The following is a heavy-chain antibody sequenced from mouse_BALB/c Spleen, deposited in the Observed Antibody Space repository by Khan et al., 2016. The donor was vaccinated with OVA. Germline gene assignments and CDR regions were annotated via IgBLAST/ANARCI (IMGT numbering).Heavy chain of an antibody. Sequence: EVELVESGGGLVKPGGSLKFSCAASGYTFSNYGMSWVRQTPEKRLEWVATISSGGSYTYYPDSVKGRFPISRDNANSTLYLKMSSLRSEDTAMYYCARTPGYYGSNYFDYWGQGTTLTVSS. CDR3: ARTPGYYGSNYFDY. CDR2: ISSGGSYT. D-gene: IGHD1-1*01. CDR1: GYTFSNYG. V-gene: IGHV5-9-3*01. J-gene: IGHJ2*01.